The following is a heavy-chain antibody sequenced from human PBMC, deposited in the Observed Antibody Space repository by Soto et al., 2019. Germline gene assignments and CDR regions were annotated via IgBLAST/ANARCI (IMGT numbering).Heavy chain of an antibody. CDR3: ARHGFGPLHGLVDV. V-gene: IGHV4-59*08. D-gene: IGHD3-10*01. CDR2: INYDGYS. CDR1: GGSITNYW. Sequence: VQLQESGPGLVKPSETLSLTCTVSGGSITNYWCSWFRQPAGKGLEWIGYINYDGYSAYNLSLKRRVTLSMDASKTQFSLMLESVTATDTAVYYCARHGFGPLHGLVDVWGPGTTVIVSS. J-gene: IGHJ6*02.